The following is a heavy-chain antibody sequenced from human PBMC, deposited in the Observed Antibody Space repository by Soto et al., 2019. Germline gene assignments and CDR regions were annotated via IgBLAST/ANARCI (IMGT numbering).Heavy chain of an antibody. Sequence: QVQLVQSGAEVKKPGASVKVSCKASGNTFTSYDINWVRQATGQGLEWMGWMNPNSGNTGYAQKFQGRVTMTRNTSISTAYMELSSLRSEDTAVYYCARGAKVDGYSYVNWFDPWGQGTLVTVSS. CDR3: ARGAKVDGYSYVNWFDP. V-gene: IGHV1-8*01. CDR2: MNPNSGNT. CDR1: GNTFTSYD. J-gene: IGHJ5*02. D-gene: IGHD5-18*01.